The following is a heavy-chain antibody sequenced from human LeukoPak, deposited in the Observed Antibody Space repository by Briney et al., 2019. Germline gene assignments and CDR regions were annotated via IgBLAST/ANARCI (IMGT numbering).Heavy chain of an antibody. CDR1: GYTFTSYG. D-gene: IGHD2-2*01. CDR2: ISAYNGNT. Sequence: ASVKVSCKASGYTFTSYGISWVRQAPGQGLEWMGWISAYNGNTNYAQKLQGRVTMTTDTSTSTAYMELRSLRSGDTAVYYCARVRTGYCSSTSCPRNFDYWGQGTLVTVSS. CDR3: ARVRTGYCSSTSCPRNFDY. J-gene: IGHJ4*02. V-gene: IGHV1-18*04.